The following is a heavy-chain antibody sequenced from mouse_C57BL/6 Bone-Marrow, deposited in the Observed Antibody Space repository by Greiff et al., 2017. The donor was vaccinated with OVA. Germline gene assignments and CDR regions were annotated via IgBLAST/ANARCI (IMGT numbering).Heavy chain of an antibody. J-gene: IGHJ1*03. CDR3: TRHEEEDYGSSTQGYFDV. CDR2: FYPGCGSI. V-gene: IGHV1-62-2*01. D-gene: IGHD1-1*01. CDR1: GYTFTEYT. Sequence: VQLVESGAELVKPGASVKLSCKASGYTFTEYTINWVKQRSGQGLERIGWFYPGCGSIKYNEKFKDKATLTVDKSSSAVYMEMSRLTSEDSAVYFWTRHEEEDYGSSTQGYFDVWGTGTTVTVSS.